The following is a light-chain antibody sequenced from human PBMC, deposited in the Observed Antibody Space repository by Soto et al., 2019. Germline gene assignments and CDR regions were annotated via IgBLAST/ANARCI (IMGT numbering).Light chain of an antibody. CDR3: SSYAGSKPLV. J-gene: IGLJ2*01. CDR2: EVT. CDR1: SSDVGGYNY. V-gene: IGLV2-8*01. Sequence: QSALTQPPSASGSPGQSVTISCTGTSSDVGGYNYVSWYQQHPGKAPKLIIYEVTKRPSGVPDRFSGSKSGNTASLTVSGLQAEDEADYYCSSYAGSKPLVFGGGTKLTVL.